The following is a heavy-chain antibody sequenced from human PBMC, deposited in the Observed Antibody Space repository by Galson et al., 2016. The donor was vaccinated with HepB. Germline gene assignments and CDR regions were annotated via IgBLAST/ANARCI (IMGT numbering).Heavy chain of an antibody. Sequence: ETLSLTCTVSGGSVSSGSYYWSWIRQPPGKGLEWIGYIYYSGSTNYNPSLKSRVTISVDTSKNQFSLKPSSVTAADTAVYYCASAYCGGDCFNYYYYGMDAWGQGTTVTVSS. D-gene: IGHD2-21*02. CDR3: ASAYCGGDCFNYYYYGMDA. V-gene: IGHV4-61*01. CDR1: GGSVSSGSYY. J-gene: IGHJ6*02. CDR2: IYYSGST.